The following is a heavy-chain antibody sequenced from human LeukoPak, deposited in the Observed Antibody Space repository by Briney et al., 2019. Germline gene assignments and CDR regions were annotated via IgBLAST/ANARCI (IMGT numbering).Heavy chain of an antibody. CDR1: GYTFTGYY. J-gene: IGHJ5*02. CDR2: INPNSGGT. V-gene: IGHV1-2*02. D-gene: IGHD3-3*01. Sequence: ASVKVSCKASGYTFTGYYMHWVRRAPGQGLEWMGWINPNSGGTNYAQKFQGRVTMTRDTSISTAYMELSRLSSDDTAVYYCARDVPRITIFGVVIYWFDPWAQGTLVTVSS. CDR3: ARDVPRITIFGVVIYWFDP.